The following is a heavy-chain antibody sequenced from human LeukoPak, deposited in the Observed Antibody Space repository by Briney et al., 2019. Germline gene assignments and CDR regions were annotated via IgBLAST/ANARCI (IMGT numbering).Heavy chain of an antibody. D-gene: IGHD1-26*01. V-gene: IGHV4-59*12. CDR1: GGAITGYY. J-gene: IGHJ4*02. CDR3: ARWVGASGDY. CDR2: THYGGTT. Sequence: SETLSLTCTVSGGAITGYYWGWIRQPPGKGLDWVGHTHYGGTTNYNPSLKSRVTISVDTSKNQFSLKLSSVTAADTAVYYCARWVGASGDYWGQGTLVTVSS.